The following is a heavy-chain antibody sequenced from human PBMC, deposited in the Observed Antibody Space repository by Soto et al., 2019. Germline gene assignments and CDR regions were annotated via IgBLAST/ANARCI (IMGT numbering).Heavy chain of an antibody. J-gene: IGHJ6*02. V-gene: IGHV3-33*01. CDR2: IWYDGSNK. D-gene: IGHD5-12*01. CDR1: GFTFSSYG. CDR3: ARGGLWEMATINDYYGMDV. Sequence: VQLVESGGGVVQPGRSLRLSCAASGFTFSSYGMHWVRQAPGKGLEWVAVIWYDGSNKYYADSVKGRFTISRDNSKNTLYLQMNSLRAEDTAVYYCARGGLWEMATINDYYGMDVWGQGTTVTVSS.